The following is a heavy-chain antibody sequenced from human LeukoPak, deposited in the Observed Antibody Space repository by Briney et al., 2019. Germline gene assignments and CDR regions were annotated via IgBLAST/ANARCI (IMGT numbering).Heavy chain of an antibody. V-gene: IGHV3-53*01. CDR2: IYSDGTT. J-gene: IGHJ4*02. D-gene: IGHD6-19*01. CDR1: GFTFSSNY. CDR3: ARDQPPESGWYVGLWDY. Sequence: PGGSLRLSCAASGFTFSSNYMSWVRQAPGKGLEWVSVIYSDGTTYYADSVKGRFTISRDNSKNTVHLRMNSLRPEDTAVYYCARDQPPESGWYVGLWDYWGQGTLVTVSS.